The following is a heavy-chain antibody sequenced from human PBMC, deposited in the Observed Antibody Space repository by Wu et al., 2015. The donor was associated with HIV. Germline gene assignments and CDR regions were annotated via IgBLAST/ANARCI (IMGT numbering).Heavy chain of an antibody. J-gene: IGHJ4*02. Sequence: QVQLVQSGAEVKKPGSSVKVSCKASGGTFSSYAISWVRQAPGQGLEWMGGIIPIFGTANYAQKFQGRVTITADESTSTAYMELSSLRSEDTAVYYCAREITMVIDTHKGDYNWFRPRRGPGTLVHRLL. V-gene: IGHV1-69*12. CDR3: AREITMVIDTHKGDYNWFRPR. CDR2: IIPIFGTA. D-gene: IGHD1-1*01. CDR1: GGTFSSYA.